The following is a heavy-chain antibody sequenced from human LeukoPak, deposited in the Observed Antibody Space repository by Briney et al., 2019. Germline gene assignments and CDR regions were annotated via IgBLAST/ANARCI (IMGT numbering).Heavy chain of an antibody. CDR1: GFTVSSNY. D-gene: IGHD6-13*01. V-gene: IGHV3-66*01. CDR2: IYSGGST. CDR3: AGTAAGTRWFDP. J-gene: IGHJ5*02. Sequence: GGSLRLSCAASGFTVSSNYMSWGRQAPGKGLEWVSVIYSGGSTYYADSVKGRFTISSVNSKNTLYLQMNSLRAEDTAVYYCAGTAAGTRWFDPWGPGTLVTVSS.